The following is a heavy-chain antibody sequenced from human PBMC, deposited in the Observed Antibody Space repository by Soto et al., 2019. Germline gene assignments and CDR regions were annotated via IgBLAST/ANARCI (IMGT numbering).Heavy chain of an antibody. D-gene: IGHD3-22*01. CDR1: GFAFSNAW. J-gene: IGHJ4*01. CDR2: IKSKGHGGTT. V-gene: IGHV3-15*07. Sequence: GGSLRLSCAASGFAFSNAWINWVRQAPGNGLEWVGRIKSKGHGGTTDFAAPVRGRFAISRDDSRNLVYMQMNSLNTEDTAVYYCTTDSYTSVIVVRFDYWGHGTLVTVSS. CDR3: TTDSYTSVIVVRFDY.